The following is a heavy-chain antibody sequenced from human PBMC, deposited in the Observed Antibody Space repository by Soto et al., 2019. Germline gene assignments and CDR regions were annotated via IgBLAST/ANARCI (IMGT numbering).Heavy chain of an antibody. V-gene: IGHV1-18*04. J-gene: IGHJ6*02. D-gene: IGHD3-3*01. Sequence: QVQLVQSGAEVKKPGASVKVSCKASGYTFTSYGISWVRQAPGQGLEWMGWISAYNGNTNYAQKLQGRVTMTTDTSTSTAYMELRSLRSDDTAVYYCARDVTRNYDFWSGYYSGGDYGMDVWGQGNTVTVSS. CDR2: ISAYNGNT. CDR1: GYTFTSYG. CDR3: ARDVTRNYDFWSGYYSGGDYGMDV.